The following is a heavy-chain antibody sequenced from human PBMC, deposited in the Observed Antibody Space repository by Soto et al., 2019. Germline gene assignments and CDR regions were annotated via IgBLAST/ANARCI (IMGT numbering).Heavy chain of an antibody. J-gene: IGHJ4*02. Sequence: PGGSLRLSCAASGFTFSSYAMSWVRQAPGTGLEWVSGISGSGDNTYYADSEKGRFTISRDNSENTLYLQMNSLRAEDTAVYYCAKAADYYGSGSHYLLFDYWGQGTLVTVSS. CDR2: ISGSGDNT. CDR1: GFTFSSYA. V-gene: IGHV3-23*01. D-gene: IGHD3-10*01. CDR3: AKAADYYGSGSHYLLFDY.